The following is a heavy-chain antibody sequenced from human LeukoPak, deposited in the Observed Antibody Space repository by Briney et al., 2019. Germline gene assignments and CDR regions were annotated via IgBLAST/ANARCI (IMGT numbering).Heavy chain of an antibody. V-gene: IGHV3-30*04. CDR2: ILYDGSNK. CDR1: GFTFSRYA. D-gene: IGHD4-17*01. CDR3: ARGGYGDYGPAFDI. Sequence: SGGSLRLSCAASGFTFSRYAVEWDRQAQGRGLGWVGVILYDGSNKYYGDSGKGRFTICRDNSKTTPYLQMNSPSAEDTAVYYCARGGYGDYGPAFDIWGQGTMVTVSS. J-gene: IGHJ3*02.